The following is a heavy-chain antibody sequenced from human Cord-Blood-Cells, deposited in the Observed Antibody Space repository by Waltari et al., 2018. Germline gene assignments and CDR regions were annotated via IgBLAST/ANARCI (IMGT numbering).Heavy chain of an antibody. CDR1: GGTFSSYA. J-gene: IGHJ4*02. D-gene: IGHD3-16*01. V-gene: IGHV1-69*04. CDR2: IIPILGIA. CDR3: ARGSVVGYDYVWGSYYFDY. Sequence: QVQLVQSGAEVKKPGSSVQVSCKASGGTFSSYAISCVRQAPGQGLEWMGGIIPILGIANYAQKFQGRVTITADESTSTAYMELSSLRSEDTAVYYCARGSVVGYDYVWGSYYFDYWGQGTLVTVSS.